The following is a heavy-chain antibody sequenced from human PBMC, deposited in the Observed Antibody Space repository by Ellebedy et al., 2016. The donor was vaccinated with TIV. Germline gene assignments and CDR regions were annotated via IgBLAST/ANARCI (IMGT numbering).Heavy chain of an antibody. CDR2: IRSKNDGGAT. CDR1: GFTFENAW. V-gene: IGHV3-15*07. CDR3: TTQTTVTALSY. D-gene: IGHD4-17*01. Sequence: GESLKISCAASGFTFENAWMTWVRQAPGEGLEWVGRIRSKNDGGATDYGAPVKGRFIISRDESERTLYLQMNSLKTEDTAVYYCTTQTTVTALSYWGQGTLVTVSS. J-gene: IGHJ4*02.